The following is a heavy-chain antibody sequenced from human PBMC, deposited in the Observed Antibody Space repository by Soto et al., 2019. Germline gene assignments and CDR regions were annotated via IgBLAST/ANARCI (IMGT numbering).Heavy chain of an antibody. J-gene: IGHJ4*02. D-gene: IGHD6-13*01. CDR3: AKSPTAAFDY. V-gene: IGHV3-23*01. CDR2: IGCSGGIT. Sequence: GCSLRPSCAASVFTFITYDMSWVRQAPVKGLEWVSAIGCSGGITYYSDSVKGRFTISRINSKNTLYLQMNSLRAEDTAVYYCAKSPTAAFDYWGQGTLVTVSA. CDR1: VFTFITYD.